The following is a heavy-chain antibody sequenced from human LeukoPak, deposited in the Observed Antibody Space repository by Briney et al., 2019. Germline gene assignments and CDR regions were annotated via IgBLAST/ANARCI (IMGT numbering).Heavy chain of an antibody. CDR3: ARSFSEKFYFES. V-gene: IGHV4-61*02. Sequence: SETLSLTCTVSGDSISRGRYYWSWVRQPAGKELEWIGRIYASGKIDYNPYTPSLKSRVAMSLDTSKNQVSLYLTSVTAADTAMYFCARSFSEKFYFESWGQGTLVTVSS. J-gene: IGHJ4*02. D-gene: IGHD1-26*01. CDR1: GDSISRGRYY. CDR2: IYASGKI.